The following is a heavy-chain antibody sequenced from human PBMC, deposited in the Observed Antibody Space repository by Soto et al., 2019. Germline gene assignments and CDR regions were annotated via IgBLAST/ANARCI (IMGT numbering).Heavy chain of an antibody. CDR2: INHSGST. CDR3: ASDCSGGSCYSDWFDP. Sequence: PSETLSLTCAVYGGSFSGYYWSWIRQPPGKGLEWIGRINHSGSTNYNPSLKSRVTISVDTSKNQFSLKLSSVTAADTAVYYCASDCSGGSCYSDWFDPWGQGTLVTVSS. V-gene: IGHV4-34*01. D-gene: IGHD2-15*01. J-gene: IGHJ5*02. CDR1: GGSFSGYY.